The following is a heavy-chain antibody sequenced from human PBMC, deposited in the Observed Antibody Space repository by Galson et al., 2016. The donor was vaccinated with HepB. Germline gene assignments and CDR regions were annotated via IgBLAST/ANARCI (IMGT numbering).Heavy chain of an antibody. V-gene: IGHV3-23*01. D-gene: IGHD3-16*01. Sequence: SLRLSCAASGFNFNIYAMTWVRQAPGKGLQWVSAISPSGGATYYADSVEGRFTISRDNSKTTVYLQMDSLRPEDTAIYYCVRDTFGAFDPWGQGALVTVSS. CDR2: ISPSGGAT. J-gene: IGHJ5*02. CDR3: VRDTFGAFDP. CDR1: GFNFNIYA.